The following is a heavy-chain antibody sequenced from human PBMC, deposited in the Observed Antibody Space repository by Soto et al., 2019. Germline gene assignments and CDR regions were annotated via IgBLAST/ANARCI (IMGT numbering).Heavy chain of an antibody. Sequence: QVPLVESGGGVVQPGRSLRLSCVASGFTFSGYGMHWVRQAPGKGLEWVAVISYDGSNKNHADSVKGRFTISRDNSKNTMYLQMNSLRPEDTAVYYCARRGYCTSTSCIGKYYYYYGMDVWGQGTTVTVSS. D-gene: IGHD2-2*01. CDR1: GFTFSGYG. J-gene: IGHJ6*02. CDR3: ARRGYCTSTSCIGKYYYYYGMDV. V-gene: IGHV3-30*03. CDR2: ISYDGSNK.